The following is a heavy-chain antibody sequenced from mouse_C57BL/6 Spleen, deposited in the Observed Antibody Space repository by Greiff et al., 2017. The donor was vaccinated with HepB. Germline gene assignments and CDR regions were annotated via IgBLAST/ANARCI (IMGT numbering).Heavy chain of an antibody. Sequence: QVQLQQSGPELVKPGASVKISCKASGYAFSSSWMNWVKQRPGKGLEWIGRIYPGDGDTNYNGKFKGKATLTADKSSSTAYMQLSSLTSEDSAVYFCAREGYGNWWYFDVWGTGTTVTVSS. CDR2: IYPGDGDT. D-gene: IGHD2-1*01. CDR3: AREGYGNWWYFDV. CDR1: GYAFSSSW. V-gene: IGHV1-82*01. J-gene: IGHJ1*03.